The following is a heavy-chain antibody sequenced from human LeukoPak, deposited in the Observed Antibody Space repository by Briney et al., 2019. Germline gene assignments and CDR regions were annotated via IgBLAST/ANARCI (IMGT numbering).Heavy chain of an antibody. J-gene: IGHJ5*02. Sequence: SETLSLTCTVPGGSISSSSYYWGWIRQPPGKGLEWIGSIYYSGSTYYNPSLKSRVTISVDTSKNQFSLKLSSVTAADTAVYYCARHVGRTMVRGVITDPWGQGTLVTVSS. CDR2: IYYSGST. V-gene: IGHV4-39*01. CDR1: GGSISSSSYY. CDR3: ARHVGRTMVRGVITDP. D-gene: IGHD3-10*01.